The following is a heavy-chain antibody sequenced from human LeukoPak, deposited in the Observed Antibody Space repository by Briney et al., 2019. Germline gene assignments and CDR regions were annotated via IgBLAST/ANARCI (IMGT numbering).Heavy chain of an antibody. Sequence: PGGSLRLSCAASGFTFDNYRMSWVRQAPGKGLEWVSVVGAGGDTTYYADSVKGRFTISRDNSKNTLFLQMNSLRVDDTALYYCAKDRDGGVRTWAKGFDSWGQGALVTVSS. CDR1: GFTFDNYR. J-gene: IGHJ4*02. V-gene: IGHV3-23*01. D-gene: IGHD3-16*01. CDR2: VGAGGDTT. CDR3: AKDRDGGVRTWAKGFDS.